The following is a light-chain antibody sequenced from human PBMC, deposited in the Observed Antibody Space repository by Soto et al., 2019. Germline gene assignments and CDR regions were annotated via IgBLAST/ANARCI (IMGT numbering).Light chain of an antibody. CDR1: QSVRTN. CDR2: AAS. Sequence: EVVVTQSPATLSVSLGGRATLSCRASQSVRTNLAWYQQKPGQAPRLLIYAASTRATGIPARFSGSGSGTEFTLTITSLQSEDFAVYYCQQYVTSSPRTFGQGTKVEIK. V-gene: IGKV3-15*01. J-gene: IGKJ1*01. CDR3: QQYVTSSPRT.